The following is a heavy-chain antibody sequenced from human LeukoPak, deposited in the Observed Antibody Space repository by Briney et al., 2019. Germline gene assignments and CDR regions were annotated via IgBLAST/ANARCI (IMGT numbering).Heavy chain of an antibody. CDR1: SYILLTHG. CDR2: ISAYNGNT. J-gene: IGHJ4*02. CDR3: ARDGSMVYAMPFDY. V-gene: IGHV1-18*01. D-gene: IGHD2-8*01. Sequence: ASVKVSCKASSYILLTHGIISVRQAPGQGLEWMRWISAYNGNTNYAQKLQGRVTMTTDTSTSTAYMELRSLRSDDTAVYYCARDGSMVYAMPFDYWGQGTLVTVSS.